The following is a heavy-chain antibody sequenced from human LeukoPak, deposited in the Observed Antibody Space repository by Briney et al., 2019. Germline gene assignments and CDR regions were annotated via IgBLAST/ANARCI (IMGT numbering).Heavy chain of an antibody. CDR1: GFTFSSYW. Sequence: GSLRLSCAASGFTFSSYWMSWVRQPPGKGLEWIGEINHSGSTNYNPSLKSRVTISVDTSKKYFSLKLSSVTAADTAVYYCARMAHYDVLTGYPPGDYWGQGTLVTVSS. D-gene: IGHD3-9*01. V-gene: IGHV4-34*01. CDR3: ARMAHYDVLTGYPPGDY. CDR2: INHSGST. J-gene: IGHJ4*02.